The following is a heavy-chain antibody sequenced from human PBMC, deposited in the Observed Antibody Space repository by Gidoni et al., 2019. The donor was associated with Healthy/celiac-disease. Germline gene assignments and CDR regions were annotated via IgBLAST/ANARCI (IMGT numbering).Heavy chain of an antibody. J-gene: IGHJ4*02. CDR1: GFTFSIYG. CDR2: IWYDGSNK. CDR3: ARDFLD. Sequence: QVQLVASGGGVVQPGRSLRLSCAASGFTFSIYGMHWVRQAPGKGLGCVAGIWYDGSNKYYADSVKGRFTISRDNSKNTLYLQMNSLRAEDTAVYYCARDFLDWGQGTLVTVSS. V-gene: IGHV3-33*01.